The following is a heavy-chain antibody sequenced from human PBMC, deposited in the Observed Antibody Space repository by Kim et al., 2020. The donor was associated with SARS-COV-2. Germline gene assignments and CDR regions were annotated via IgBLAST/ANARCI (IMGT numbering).Heavy chain of an antibody. V-gene: IGHV5-10-1*01. CDR3: ARTSSIAAQGGHYYYYYGMDV. CDR1: GYSFTSYW. Sequence: GESLKISCKGSGYSFTSYWISWVRQMPGKGLEWMGRIDPSDSYTNYSPSFQGHVTISADKSISTAYLQWSSLKASDTAMYYCARTSSIAAQGGHYYYYYGMDVWGQGTTVTVSS. J-gene: IGHJ6*02. D-gene: IGHD6-6*01. CDR2: IDPSDSYT.